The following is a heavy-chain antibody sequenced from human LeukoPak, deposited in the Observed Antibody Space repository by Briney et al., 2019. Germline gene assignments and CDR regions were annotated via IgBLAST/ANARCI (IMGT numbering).Heavy chain of an antibody. CDR1: GFTFSSYA. V-gene: IGHV3-23*01. Sequence: GGSLRLSCAASGFTFSSYAMSWVRQAPGKGLGWVSAISGSGGSTYYADSVKGRFTISRDNSKNTLYLQMNSLRAEDTAVYYCAKPTLYDKYYFDYWGQGTLVTVSS. CDR2: ISGSGGST. D-gene: IGHD2/OR15-2a*01. CDR3: AKPTLYDKYYFDY. J-gene: IGHJ4*02.